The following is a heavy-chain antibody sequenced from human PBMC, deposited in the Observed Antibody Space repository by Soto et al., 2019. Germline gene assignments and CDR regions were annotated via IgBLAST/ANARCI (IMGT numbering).Heavy chain of an antibody. CDR1: GGSISSYY. Sequence: NPSETLSLTCTVSGGSISSYYWSWIRQPPGKGLGWIGYIYYSGSTNYNPSLKSRVTISVDTSKNQFSLKLSSVTAADTAVYYCARHLAGGNYYYYMDVWGKGTTVTVSS. V-gene: IGHV4-59*08. J-gene: IGHJ6*03. CDR2: IYYSGST. CDR3: ARHLAGGNYYYYMDV. D-gene: IGHD3-16*01.